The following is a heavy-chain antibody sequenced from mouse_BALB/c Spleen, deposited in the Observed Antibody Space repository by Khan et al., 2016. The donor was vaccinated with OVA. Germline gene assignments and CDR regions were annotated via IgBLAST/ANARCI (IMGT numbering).Heavy chain of an antibody. CDR3: TRDRIDY. CDR1: GYTFTTYW. J-gene: IGHJ2*01. V-gene: IGHV1-7*01. Sequence: QMQLEESGAELAKPGASVKMSCKASGYTFTTYWMHWVKQRPGQGLEWIGYINPTSGYTDYNEKFKDRATLSAARSSSTAYMQLSSLTSEDSAVYYCTRDRIDYWGQGTTLTVSS. CDR2: INPTSGYT.